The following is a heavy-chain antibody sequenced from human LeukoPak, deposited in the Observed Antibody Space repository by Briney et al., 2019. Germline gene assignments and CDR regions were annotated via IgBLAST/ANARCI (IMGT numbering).Heavy chain of an antibody. CDR1: GGSISSYY. D-gene: IGHD2-15*01. V-gene: IGHV4-59*01. CDR2: IYYSGST. J-gene: IGHJ6*02. CDR3: ARSKGYCSGGSCYSYYYYGMDV. Sequence: SETLSLTCTVSGGSISSYYWSWIRQPPGKGLEWIGYIYYSGSTNYNPSLKSRVTISVDTSKNQFSLKLSSVTAADTAVYYCARSKGYCSGGSCYSYYYYGMDVWGQGTTVTVSS.